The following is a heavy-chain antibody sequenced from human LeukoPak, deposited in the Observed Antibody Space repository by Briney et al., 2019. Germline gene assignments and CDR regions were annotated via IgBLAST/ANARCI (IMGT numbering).Heavy chain of an antibody. CDR2: IKEDGSEK. D-gene: IGHD2/OR15-2a*01. Sequence: GGSLRLSCAASGFTFYTYWMSWVRQAPGKGLEWVANIKEDGSEKYYVDSVKGRFTISRDNGKNTLYLQMNSLRAEDTAVYYCASYLTSIPSGMNVWGQGATVTVSS. J-gene: IGHJ6*02. V-gene: IGHV3-7*02. CDR3: ASYLTSIPSGMNV. CDR1: GFTFYTYW.